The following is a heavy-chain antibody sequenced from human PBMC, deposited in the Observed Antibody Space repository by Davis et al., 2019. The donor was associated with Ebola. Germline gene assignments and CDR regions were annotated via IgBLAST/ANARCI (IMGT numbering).Heavy chain of an antibody. Sequence: GESLKISCKGSGYSFTSYWIGWVRQMPGKGLEWMGIIYPADSDTRYSPSFQGQVTISADRSISTAYLQWSSLKASDTAMYYCARVRIAVAGPFDYWGQGTLVTVSS. CDR3: ARVRIAVAGPFDY. D-gene: IGHD6-19*01. V-gene: IGHV5-51*01. CDR1: GYSFTSYW. J-gene: IGHJ4*02. CDR2: IYPADSDT.